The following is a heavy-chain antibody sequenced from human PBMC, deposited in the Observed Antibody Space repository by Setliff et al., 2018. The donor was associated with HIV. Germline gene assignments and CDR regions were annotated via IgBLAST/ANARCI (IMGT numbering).Heavy chain of an antibody. V-gene: IGHV4-4*07. D-gene: IGHD3-22*01. Sequence: LSLTCSVSGGSISNFYWSWIRQPPGKGLEWVGHIYSTGDTNYNPSLKSRVTLSADTSKNQLSLSLTSVTAADTAVYYCARVRLTMIMMVDYFDQWGQGTLVTAPQ. CDR3: ARVRLTMIMMVDYFDQ. CDR2: IYSTGDT. J-gene: IGHJ4*02. CDR1: GGSISNFY.